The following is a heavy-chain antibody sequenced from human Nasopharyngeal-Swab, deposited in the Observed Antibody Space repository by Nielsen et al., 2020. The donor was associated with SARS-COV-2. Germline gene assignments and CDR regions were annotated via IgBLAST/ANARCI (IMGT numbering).Heavy chain of an antibody. Sequence: GESLKISCKGSGYSFTSYWIGWVRQMPGKGLEWLGIIYPGDSDTRYSPSFQGQVTISADKSIITAYLQWSSLKASDTAMYYCATTSSSWYDWYFDLWGRGTLVTVSS. D-gene: IGHD6-13*01. CDR1: GYSFTSYW. J-gene: IGHJ2*01. CDR2: IYPGDSDT. CDR3: ATTSSSWYDWYFDL. V-gene: IGHV5-51*01.